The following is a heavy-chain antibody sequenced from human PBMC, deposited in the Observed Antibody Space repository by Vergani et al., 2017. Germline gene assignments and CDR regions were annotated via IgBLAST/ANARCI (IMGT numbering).Heavy chain of an antibody. CDR2: ISSSSSYI. D-gene: IGHD3-3*01. CDR3: ARDHVTGXRLEWLLPSSISDAFDI. J-gene: IGHJ3*02. CDR1: GFTFSSYS. V-gene: IGHV3-21*01. Sequence: EVQLVESGGGLVKPGGSLRLSCAASGFTFSSYSMNWVRQAPGKGLEWVSSISSSSSYIYYADSVKGRFTISRDNAKNSLYLQMNSLRAEDTAVYYCARDHVTGXRLEWLLPSSISDAFDIWGQGTMVTVSS.